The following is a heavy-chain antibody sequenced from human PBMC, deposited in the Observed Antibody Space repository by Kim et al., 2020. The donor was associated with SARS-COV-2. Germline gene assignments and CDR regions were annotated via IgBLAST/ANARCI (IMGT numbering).Heavy chain of an antibody. Sequence: GGSLRLSCAASGFTFSSYGMHWVRQAPGKGLEWVAVIWYDGSNKYYADSVKGRFTISRDNSKNTLYLQMNSLRAEDTAVYYCASCTDYYYYGMDVWGQGTTVTVSS. CDR2: IWYDGSNK. CDR1: GFTFSSYG. D-gene: IGHD2-8*02. J-gene: IGHJ6*02. CDR3: ASCTDYYYYGMDV. V-gene: IGHV3-33*01.